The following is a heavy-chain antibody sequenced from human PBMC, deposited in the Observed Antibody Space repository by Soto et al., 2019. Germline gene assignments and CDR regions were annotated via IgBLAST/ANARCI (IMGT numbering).Heavy chain of an antibody. CDR3: AKDSVNTDYGDYGVNDY. CDR1: GFIFSSYA. Sequence: GGSLRLSCAASGFIFSSYAMHWVRQAPGKGLEWVAVISYDGSNKYYADSVKGRFTISRDNSKNTLYLQMNSLRAEDTAVYYCAKDSVNTDYGDYGVNDYWGQGTLVTVSS. CDR2: ISYDGSNK. J-gene: IGHJ4*02. V-gene: IGHV3-30-3*01. D-gene: IGHD4-17*01.